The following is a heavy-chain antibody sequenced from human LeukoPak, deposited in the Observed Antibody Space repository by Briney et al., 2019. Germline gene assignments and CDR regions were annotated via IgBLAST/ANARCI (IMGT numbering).Heavy chain of an antibody. CDR3: AREAGEGIVVVPAAMGDYYYYYMDV. V-gene: IGHV6-1*01. D-gene: IGHD2-2*01. CDR2: TYYRSKWYN. J-gene: IGHJ6*03. CDR1: GDSVSSNSAA. Sequence: SQTLSLTCAISGDSVSSNSAAWNWIRQSPSRGLEWLGGTYYRSKWYNDYAVSVKSRITINPDTSKNQFSLQLNSVTPEDTAVYYCAREAGEGIVVVPAAMGDYYYYYMDVWGKGTTVTVSS.